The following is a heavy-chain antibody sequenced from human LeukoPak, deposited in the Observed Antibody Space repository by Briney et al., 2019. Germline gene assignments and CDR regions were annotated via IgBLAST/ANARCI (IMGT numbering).Heavy chain of an antibody. J-gene: IGHJ4*02. CDR1: NYSVSSNLH. Sequence: NPSETLSLTCTVSNYSVSSNLHWSWIRQSPGRGLEWIGSVYQSGNGYYSRSLKGRVLISFDPSKKELSLKISSVTATDTALYYCASLRFGDSYFDFWGQGTQVTVSS. D-gene: IGHD3-10*01. V-gene: IGHV4-38-2*02. CDR3: ASLRFGDSYFDF. CDR2: VYQSGNG.